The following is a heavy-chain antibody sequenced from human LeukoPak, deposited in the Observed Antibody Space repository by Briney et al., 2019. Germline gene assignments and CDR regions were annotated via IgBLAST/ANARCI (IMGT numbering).Heavy chain of an antibody. CDR1: GGSIGSSSYY. CDR3: ARGGGVAGTPYNPYDY. D-gene: IGHD6-19*01. J-gene: IGHJ4*02. CDR2: IYYSGST. V-gene: IGHV4-39*07. Sequence: SETLSLTCTVSGGSIGSSSYYWDWIRQSPGKGLEWVGSIYYSGSTNYNPSLKSRVTISVDTSKNQFSLKLSSVTAADTAVYYCARGGGVAGTPYNPYDYWGQGTLVTVSS.